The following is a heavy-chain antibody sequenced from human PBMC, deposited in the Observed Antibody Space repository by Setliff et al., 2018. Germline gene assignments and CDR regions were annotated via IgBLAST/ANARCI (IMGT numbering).Heavy chain of an antibody. J-gene: IGHJ6*03. V-gene: IGHV3-7*03. D-gene: IGHD3-3*01. CDR3: ARGGGIITIFGVVTSDYYYYMDV. CDR1: GFTFSSSW. Sequence: GSLRLSCAASGFTFSSSWMHWVCQAPEKGLEWVADIKCDGSEKYYVDSVKGRLTISRDNAKNSLYLQVNSLKAEDTAVYYCARGGGIITIFGVVTSDYYYYMDVWGTGTTVTVSS. CDR2: IKCDGSEK.